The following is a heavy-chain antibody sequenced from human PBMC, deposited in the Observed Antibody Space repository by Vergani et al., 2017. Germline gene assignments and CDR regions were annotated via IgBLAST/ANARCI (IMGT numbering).Heavy chain of an antibody. CDR2: IYNSGNG. V-gene: IGHV4-39*01. D-gene: IGHD3-16*01. J-gene: IGHJ2*01. CDR1: GDSIISRSYY. Sequence: QMQLQESGPGLVKASETLSLTCTVSGDSIISRSYYWGWIRQHPGKGLEWIGSIYNSGNGDSSSSLKSRVTISADTSKNQFSLRLTSVTAADTAVYYCASGKYYSDSTSQFRGRYFDVWGRGTLVTVPS. CDR3: ASGKYYSDSTSQFRGRYFDV.